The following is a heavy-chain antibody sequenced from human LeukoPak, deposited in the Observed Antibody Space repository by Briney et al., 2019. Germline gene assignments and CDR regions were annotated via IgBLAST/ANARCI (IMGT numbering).Heavy chain of an antibody. CDR2: IYYSGST. J-gene: IGHJ4*02. Sequence: PSETLSLTCTVSGGSISSSSYYWGWIRQPPGKGLEWIGTIYYSGSTYYNPSLKSRVTISVDTSKNQFSLKLSSVTAADTAVYYCARSTYHDFWSGYYSGFLGDYLGRGTLVTVSS. V-gene: IGHV4-39*01. D-gene: IGHD3-3*01. CDR3: ARSTYHDFWSGYYSGFLGDY. CDR1: GGSISSSSYY.